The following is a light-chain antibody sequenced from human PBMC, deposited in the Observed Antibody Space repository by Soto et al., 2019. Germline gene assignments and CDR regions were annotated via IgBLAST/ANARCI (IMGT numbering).Light chain of an antibody. Sequence: QSALTQPASVSGSPGQSITISCTGTSSDVGGYDFVSWYQHHPGKAPRLMIYDVSHRPSGVSDRFSASKSGNTASLTISGLLAEDEADYYCHSYDSRLNCYVFGTGTKLTVL. CDR2: DVS. J-gene: IGLJ1*01. V-gene: IGLV2-14*03. CDR1: SSDVGGYDF. CDR3: HSYDSRLNCYV.